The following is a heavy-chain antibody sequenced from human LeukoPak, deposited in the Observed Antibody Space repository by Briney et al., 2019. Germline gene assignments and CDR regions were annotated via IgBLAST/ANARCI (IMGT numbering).Heavy chain of an antibody. CDR3: ARGDYGDYPGRLDP. D-gene: IGHD4-17*01. J-gene: IGHJ5*02. CDR1: GYTFTGYY. V-gene: IGHV1-2*02. CDR2: INPNGGGT. Sequence: GESLKVSCKASGYTFTGYYMHWVRQAPGQGLEWMGWINPNGGGTNYAQKFQGRVTMTRDTSISTAYMELSRLRSDDTAVYYCARGDYGDYPGRLDPWGQGTLVTVSS.